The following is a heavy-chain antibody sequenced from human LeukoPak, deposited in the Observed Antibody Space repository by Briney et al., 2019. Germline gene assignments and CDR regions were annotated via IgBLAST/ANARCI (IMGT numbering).Heavy chain of an antibody. CDR3: TTYTSGCCNH. CDR2: IYTKPDGATT. CDR1: GFTFNNAW. J-gene: IGHJ4*02. D-gene: IGHD6-19*01. V-gene: IGHV3-15*01. Sequence: ETGGSPRLSCAASGFTFNNAWMTWVRQAPGKGLEWVGRIYTKPDGATTDYAAPVKGRFTISGDASKNTLYLQMNSLTTDDTAVYYCTTYTSGCCNHWGQGTLVIVSS.